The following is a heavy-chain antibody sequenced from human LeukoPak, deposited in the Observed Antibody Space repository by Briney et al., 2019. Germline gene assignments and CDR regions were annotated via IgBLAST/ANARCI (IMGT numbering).Heavy chain of an antibody. D-gene: IGHD3-16*02. V-gene: IGHV4-30-2*01. CDR3: VLYETGNRYFRDL. J-gene: IGHJ4*02. CDR1: GGSISSGGYS. Sequence: SETLSLTCAVSGGSISSGGYSWSWIRQPPGKGLEWIAYFYHGGTTFYNPSLKSRVTMPVDRSRNQLSLKLESVTAADTAVYYCVLYETGNRYFRDLRGQGTLVTVSS. CDR2: FYHGGTT.